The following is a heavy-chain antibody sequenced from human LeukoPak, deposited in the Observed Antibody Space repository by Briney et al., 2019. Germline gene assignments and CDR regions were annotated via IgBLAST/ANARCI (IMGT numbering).Heavy chain of an antibody. Sequence: GGSVRLSCAASGFTFGDYHMTWIRQAPGSGLEWSSYINSSGSTVYYAESVKGRFTISRDNARKSLYLQMNNVRAGDTAMYYCARSIAYGISFVRGFIADYWGQGALVTVSS. D-gene: IGHD3-10*01. J-gene: IGHJ4*02. V-gene: IGHV3-11*01. CDR3: ARSIAYGISFVRGFIADY. CDR1: GFTFGDYH. CDR2: INSSGSTV.